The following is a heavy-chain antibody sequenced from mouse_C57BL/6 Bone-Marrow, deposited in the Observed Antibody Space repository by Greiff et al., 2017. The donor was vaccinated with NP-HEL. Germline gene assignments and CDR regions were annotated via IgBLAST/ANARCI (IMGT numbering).Heavy chain of an antibody. CDR2: IYPRDGST. Sequence: VKLQESDAELVKPGASVKISCKVSGYTFTDHTIHWMKQRPEQGLEWIGYIYPRDGSTKYNEKFKGKATLTADKSSSTAYMQLNSLTSEDSAVYFCARGSNYGYYAMDYWGQGTSVTVSS. V-gene: IGHV1-78*01. CDR1: GYTFTDHT. D-gene: IGHD2-5*01. J-gene: IGHJ4*01. CDR3: ARGSNYGYYAMDY.